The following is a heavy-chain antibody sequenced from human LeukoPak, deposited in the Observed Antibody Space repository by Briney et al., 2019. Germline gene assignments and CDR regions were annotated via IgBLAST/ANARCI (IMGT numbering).Heavy chain of an antibody. CDR2: IYYSGST. CDR3: ARVQRWLQSYYFDY. Sequence: LSLTCTVSGGSISSGGYYWSWIRQHPGKGLEWIRYIYYSGSTYYNPSLKSRVTISVDTSKNQFSLKLSSVTAADTAVYYCARVQRWLQSYYFDYWGQGTLVTVSS. J-gene: IGHJ4*02. D-gene: IGHD5-24*01. CDR1: GGSISSGGYY. V-gene: IGHV4-31*03.